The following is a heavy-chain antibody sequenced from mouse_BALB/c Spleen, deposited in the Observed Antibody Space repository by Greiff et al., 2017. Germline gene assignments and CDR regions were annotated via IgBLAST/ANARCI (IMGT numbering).Heavy chain of an antibody. D-gene: IGHD2-1*01. CDR2: ISSGSSTI. Sequence: EVQVVESGGGLVQPGGSRKLSCAASGFTFSSFGMHWVRQAPEKGLEWVAYISSGSSTIYYADTVKGRFTISRDNPKNTLFLQMTSLRSEDTAMYYCARSVYGNYSPYAMDYWGQGTSVTVSS. CDR3: ARSVYGNYSPYAMDY. V-gene: IGHV5-17*02. CDR1: GFTFSSFG. J-gene: IGHJ4*01.